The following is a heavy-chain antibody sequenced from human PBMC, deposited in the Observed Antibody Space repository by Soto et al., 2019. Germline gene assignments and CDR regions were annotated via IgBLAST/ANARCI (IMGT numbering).Heavy chain of an antibody. CDR1: GYTFTSYG. Sequence: GASVKVSCKASGYTFTSYGISWVRRSPGQGLEWMGWISAYNGNTNYAQKLQGRVTMTTDTSTSTAYMELRSLRSDDTAVYYCAVVGLSDLYAFDIWGQGTMVTVSS. CDR2: ISAYNGNT. CDR3: AVVGLSDLYAFDI. V-gene: IGHV1-18*01. J-gene: IGHJ3*02.